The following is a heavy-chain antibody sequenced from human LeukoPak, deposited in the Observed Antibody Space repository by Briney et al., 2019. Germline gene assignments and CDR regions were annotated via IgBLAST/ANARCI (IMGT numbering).Heavy chain of an antibody. V-gene: IGHV6-1*01. CDR2: IYYRSKWYA. J-gene: IGHJ4*02. D-gene: IGHD2-15*01. CDR3: ARFDCSGGSCYYFDY. Sequence: SQTLSLTCAISGDSVSGNRATWNCLRQSPSRGLEWLGRIYYRSKWYADYAVSVKGRITINPDTSKNQFSLLLNSVTPEDTAVYYCARFDCSGGSCYYFDYWGQGTLVTVSS. CDR1: GDSVSGNRAT.